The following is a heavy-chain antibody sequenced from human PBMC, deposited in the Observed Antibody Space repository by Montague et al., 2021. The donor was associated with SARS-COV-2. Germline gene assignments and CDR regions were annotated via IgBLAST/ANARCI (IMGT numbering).Heavy chain of an antibody. Sequence: SLRLSCAASGFTFSSYAMSWVRQAPGKGLEWVSIIYSGDSTTYYADSVKGRFTISRDSSKNTLYLQMNSLRAEDTAMYHCAKKTTPQNDHWYFDAWGRGTLVTVSS. J-gene: IGHJ2*01. CDR2: IYSGDSTT. D-gene: IGHD1-1*01. CDR3: AKKTTPQNDHWYFDA. CDR1: GFTFSSYA. V-gene: IGHV3-23*03.